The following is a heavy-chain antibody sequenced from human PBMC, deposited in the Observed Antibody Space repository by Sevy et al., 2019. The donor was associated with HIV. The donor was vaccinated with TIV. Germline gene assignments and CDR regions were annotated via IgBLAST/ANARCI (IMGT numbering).Heavy chain of an antibody. V-gene: IGHV3-30*14. CDR2: ISHDGTNT. CDR3: AVGEGFFLY. D-gene: IGHD1-26*01. J-gene: IGHJ4*02. Sequence: GGSLRLSCTASRFALSSYAVHWVRQAPGKGLEWVAFISHDGTNTDYAASVKGRFTISRDNSRNTLHLDISSLRVEDTAVYNCAVGEGFFLYWGQGTLVTVSS. CDR1: RFALSSYA.